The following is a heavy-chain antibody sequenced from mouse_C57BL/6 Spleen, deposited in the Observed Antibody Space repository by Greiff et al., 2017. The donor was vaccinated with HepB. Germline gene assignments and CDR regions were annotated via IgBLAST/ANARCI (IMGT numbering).Heavy chain of an antibody. D-gene: IGHD2-4*01. CDR2: IYPGSGSN. Sequence: VQLQQSGAELVKPGASVKMSCKASGYTFTSYWITWVKQRPGQGLEWIGDIYPGSGSNNYNEKFKSKATLPVDTSSSTASMQLSSLTSEDSSVYCGARGGPDDDDEACFAYWGQGTLVTVSA. CDR1: GYTFTSYW. V-gene: IGHV1-55*01. J-gene: IGHJ3*01. CDR3: ARGGPDDDDEACFAY.